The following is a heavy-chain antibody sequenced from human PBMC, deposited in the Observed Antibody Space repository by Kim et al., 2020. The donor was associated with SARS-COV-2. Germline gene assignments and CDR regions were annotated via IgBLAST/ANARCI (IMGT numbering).Heavy chain of an antibody. CDR3: AKAWSWYQLPSCLDY. V-gene: IGHV3-9*01. J-gene: IGHJ4*02. Sequence: DSVKGRFTISRDNAKNSLYLQMNSLRAEDTALYYCAKAWSWYQLPSCLDYWGQGTLVTVSS. D-gene: IGHD2-2*01.